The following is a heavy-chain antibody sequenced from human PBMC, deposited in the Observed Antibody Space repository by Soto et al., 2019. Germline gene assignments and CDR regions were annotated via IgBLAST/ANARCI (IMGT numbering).Heavy chain of an antibody. J-gene: IGHJ5*02. Sequence: SSETLSLTCTVSGGSISSSSYYWVWIRQPPGKGLEWIGSIYYSGSTYYNPSLKSRVTISVDTSKNQLSLRLSSVTAADTAVYYCARHWAGYCSSTSCYKFDPWGLGTLVTVSS. CDR1: GGSISSSSYY. V-gene: IGHV4-39*01. CDR2: IYYSGST. D-gene: IGHD2-2*02. CDR3: ARHWAGYCSSTSCYKFDP.